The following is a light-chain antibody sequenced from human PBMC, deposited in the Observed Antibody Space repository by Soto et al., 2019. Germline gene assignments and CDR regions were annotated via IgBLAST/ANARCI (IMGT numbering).Light chain of an antibody. CDR2: KAS. CDR3: QQYHRSPVT. Sequence: DIQMTQSPSTLSAFVGDRVTITCRASQSINSWLAWYQQKPGKAPNLLIFKASNLESGAPSRFSGSGSGTEFTLTISSLQPDEFATYFCQQYHRSPVTFGGGTKVAIK. J-gene: IGKJ4*01. CDR1: QSINSW. V-gene: IGKV1-5*03.